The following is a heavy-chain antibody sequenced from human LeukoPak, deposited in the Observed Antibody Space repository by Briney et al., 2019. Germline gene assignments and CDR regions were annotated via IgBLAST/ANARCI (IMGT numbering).Heavy chain of an antibody. J-gene: IGHJ4*02. CDR3: ARRQRSRFDY. V-gene: IGHV4-34*01. CDR1: GGSFSGYY. Sequence: SETLSLTCAVYGGSFSGYYWSWIRQPPGKGLEWIGEINHSGSTNYNPSLKSRVTISVDTSKNQFSLKLSSVTAADTAAYYCARRQRSRFDYWGQGTLVTVSS. CDR2: INHSGST.